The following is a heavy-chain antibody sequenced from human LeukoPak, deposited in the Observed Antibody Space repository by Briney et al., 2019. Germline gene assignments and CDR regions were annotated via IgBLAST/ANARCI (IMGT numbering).Heavy chain of an antibody. CDR1: GGSISSSSYY. D-gene: IGHD3-3*01. V-gene: IGHV4-39*01. Sequence: PSETLSLTCTVSGGSISSSSYYWGWIRQPPGKGLEWIGSIYYSGSTYYNPSLKSRVTISVDTSKNQFSLKLSSVTAADTAVYYCATSYPFWSGYYTNYYYGMDVWGQGTTVTVSS. CDR2: IYYSGST. CDR3: ATSYPFWSGYYTNYYYGMDV. J-gene: IGHJ6*02.